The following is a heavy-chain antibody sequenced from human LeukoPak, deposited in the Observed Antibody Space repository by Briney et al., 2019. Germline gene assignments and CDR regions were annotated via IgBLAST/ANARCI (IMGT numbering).Heavy chain of an antibody. CDR2: INHSGST. J-gene: IGHJ1*01. Sequence: SETLSLTCAVYGGSFSGYYWSWIRQPPGKGLEWIGEINHSGSTNYNPSLKSRVTISVDTSKNQFSLKLSSVTAADTAVYYCARGQNYYDSRPQAHAEYFQHWGQGTLVTVSS. V-gene: IGHV4-34*01. CDR1: GGSFSGYY. D-gene: IGHD3-22*01. CDR3: ARGQNYYDSRPQAHAEYFQH.